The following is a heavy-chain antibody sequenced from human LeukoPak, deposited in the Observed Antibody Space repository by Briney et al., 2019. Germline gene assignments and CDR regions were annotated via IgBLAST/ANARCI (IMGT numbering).Heavy chain of an antibody. CDR2: INHSGST. J-gene: IGHJ6*03. D-gene: IGHD5-18*01. CDR3: ARVGCGYVINDWSRTGLGAYPTKYYYHMDV. CDR1: GGSFSGYY. V-gene: IGHV4-34*01. Sequence: SETLSLTCAVYGGSFSGYYWSWIRQPPGKGLEWIGEINHSGSTNYNPSLKSRVTISGDTSKNQLSLKLSSVTAADTAVYFCARVGCGYVINDWSRTGLGAYPTKYYYHMDVWGKGTTVTVSS.